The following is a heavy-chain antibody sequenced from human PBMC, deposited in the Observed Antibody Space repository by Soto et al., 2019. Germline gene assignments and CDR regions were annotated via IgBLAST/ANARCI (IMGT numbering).Heavy chain of an antibody. V-gene: IGHV3-21*01. CDR2: ISSSSSYI. J-gene: IGHJ6*02. CDR1: GFTFSSYS. CDR3: AREIVVVPAATLYYYYGMDV. Sequence: GGSLRLSCAASGFTFSSYSMNWVRQTPGKGLEWVSSISSSSSYIYYADSVKGRFTISRDNAKNSLYLQMNSLRAEDTAVYYCAREIVVVPAATLYYYYGMDVWGQGTTVTVSS. D-gene: IGHD2-2*01.